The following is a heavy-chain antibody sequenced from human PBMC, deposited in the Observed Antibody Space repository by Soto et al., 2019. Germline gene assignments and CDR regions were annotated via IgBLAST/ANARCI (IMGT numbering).Heavy chain of an antibody. V-gene: IGHV1-2*02. J-gene: IGHJ5*02. Sequence: SVKVSCKASGYTFTGYYIHWVRQAPGQGLEWMGWIIPDSGATNYTQKFQGRVTMTSETSTNTAFLELSRLRSDDTAVYFCARGDRISIFGAINWLDPWGQGTLVTVSS. D-gene: IGHD3-3*01. CDR2: IIPDSGAT. CDR3: ARGDRISIFGAINWLDP. CDR1: GYTFTGYY.